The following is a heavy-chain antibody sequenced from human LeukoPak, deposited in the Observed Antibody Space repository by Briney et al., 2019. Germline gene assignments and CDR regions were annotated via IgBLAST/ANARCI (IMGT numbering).Heavy chain of an antibody. J-gene: IGHJ4*02. CDR1: GFTFDDYA. D-gene: IGHD3-22*01. V-gene: IGHV3-9*01. Sequence: PGRSLRLSCAASGFTFDDYAMHWVRQAPGMGLEWVSGISWNSGSIGYAESVKGRFTISRDNAKNSLYLQMNSLRAEDTALYYCAKDISPYYDSGGYDDDWGQGTLVTVSS. CDR2: ISWNSGSI. CDR3: AKDISPYYDSGGYDDD.